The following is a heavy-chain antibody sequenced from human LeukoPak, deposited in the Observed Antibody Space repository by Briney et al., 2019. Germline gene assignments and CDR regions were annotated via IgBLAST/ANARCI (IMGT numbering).Heavy chain of an antibody. Sequence: PGGSLRLSCAASGFTFSSYGMHWVRQAPGKGLEWVAVIWYDGSNKYYADSVKGRFTISRDNSKNTLYLQMNSLRAEDTAVYYCAKGGGSSWRYYYYYMDVWGKGTTVTVSS. D-gene: IGHD6-13*01. V-gene: IGHV3-33*06. CDR3: AKGGGSSWRYYYYYMDV. J-gene: IGHJ6*03. CDR1: GFTFSSYG. CDR2: IWYDGSNK.